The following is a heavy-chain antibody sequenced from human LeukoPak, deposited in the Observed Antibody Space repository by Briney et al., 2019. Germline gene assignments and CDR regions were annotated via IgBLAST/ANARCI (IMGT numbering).Heavy chain of an antibody. CDR1: GGSFSTYY. CDR2: IYYSGST. CDR3: ARNPRDGYTFDY. Sequence: PSETLSLTCTVSGGSFSTYYWSWIRQPPGKGLEWIGYIYYSGSTDYNPSLKSRVTMSLDTSKNQFSLNLSSVTAADTAVYYCARNPRDGYTFDYWGQGTLVTVSS. J-gene: IGHJ4*02. D-gene: IGHD5-24*01. V-gene: IGHV4-59*01.